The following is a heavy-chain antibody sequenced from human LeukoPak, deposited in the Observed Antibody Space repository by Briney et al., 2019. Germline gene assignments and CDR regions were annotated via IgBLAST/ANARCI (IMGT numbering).Heavy chain of an antibody. CDR3: ARHRRGDCSSASCYTDY. Sequence: SETLSLTCTVSGGSISNGNYYWGRIRQPPGTGLEWIASINYSGSTYYNPSLKSRATISVDTSKNQFSLKLSSVTVADTAVYYCARHRRGDCSSASCYTDYWGQGTLVTVSS. J-gene: IGHJ4*02. CDR2: INYSGST. D-gene: IGHD2-2*02. V-gene: IGHV4-39*01. CDR1: GGSISNGNYY.